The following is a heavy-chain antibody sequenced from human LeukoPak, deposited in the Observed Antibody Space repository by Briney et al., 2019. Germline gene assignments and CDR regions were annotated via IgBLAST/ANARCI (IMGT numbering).Heavy chain of an antibody. J-gene: IGHJ3*02. V-gene: IGHV3-53*01. CDR2: IYSGGST. CDR1: GFTVSSNY. D-gene: IGHD2-2*01. CDR3: ARARGKCQLLLDAFDI. Sequence: PGGSLRLSCAASGFTVSSNYMSWVRQAPGKGLEWVSVIYSGGSTYYADSVKGRFTISRDNSKNTLYLQMNSLRAEDTAVYYCARARGKCQLLLDAFDIWGQGTMVTVSS.